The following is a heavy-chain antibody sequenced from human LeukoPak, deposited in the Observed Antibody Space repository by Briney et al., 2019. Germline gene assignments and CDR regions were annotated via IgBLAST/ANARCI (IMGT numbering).Heavy chain of an antibody. V-gene: IGHV6-1*01. Sequence: SQTLSLTCAISGDSVSSHTAAWNWIRLSPSRGLEWLVRTYYRSKWFNDYAVSVKSRITINPDTSKNQFSLHLNSMTPEDTAVYYCARELSHWYFGLWGRGTLVTVSA. CDR2: TYYRSKWFN. J-gene: IGHJ2*01. CDR1: GDSVSSHTAA. CDR3: ARELSHWYFGL.